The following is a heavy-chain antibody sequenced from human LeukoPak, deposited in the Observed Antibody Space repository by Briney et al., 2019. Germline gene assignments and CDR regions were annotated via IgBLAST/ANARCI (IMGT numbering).Heavy chain of an antibody. CDR2: IKTDGTYT. V-gene: IGHV3-74*01. J-gene: IGHJ5*02. D-gene: IGHD2-15*01. CDR1: GFTFSRYW. CDR3: ARQRLGYCSGGSCYSSHNWFDP. Sequence: PGGSLRLSCAASGFTFSRYWMHWVRQAPGKGLVWVSRIKTDGTYTSYADSVKGRFTISRDNAKSTLYLQMNSLRAEDTAVYYCARQRLGYCSGGSCYSSHNWFDPWGQGTLVTVSS.